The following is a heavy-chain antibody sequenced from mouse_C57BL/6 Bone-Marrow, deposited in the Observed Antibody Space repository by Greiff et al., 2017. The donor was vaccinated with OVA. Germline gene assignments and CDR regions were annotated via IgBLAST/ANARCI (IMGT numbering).Heavy chain of an antibody. D-gene: IGHD3-3*01. Sequence: DVQLVESGGGLVKPGGSLKLSCAASGFTFSSYAMSWVRPTPEKRLEWVATISDGGSYTYYPDNVKGRFTISRDNAKNNLYLQMSHLKSEDTAMYYCAREGLPPFAYWGQGTLVTVSA. CDR3: AREGLPPFAY. J-gene: IGHJ3*01. CDR1: GFTFSSYA. CDR2: ISDGGSYT. V-gene: IGHV5-4*01.